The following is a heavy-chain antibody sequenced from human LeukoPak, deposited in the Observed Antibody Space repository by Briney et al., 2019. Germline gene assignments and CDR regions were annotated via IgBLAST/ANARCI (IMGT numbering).Heavy chain of an antibody. CDR2: IYYSGTT. J-gene: IGHJ4*02. CDR3: ARVWRQWLGVFDH. Sequence: SETLSLTCTVSGGSISSGGYYWSWIRQPPGKGLEWIGYIYYSGTTNYNPSLESRVTISVDTPKNQFSLKLSSVTAADTAVYYCARVWRQWLGVFDHWGQGTLVTVSS. V-gene: IGHV4-61*08. D-gene: IGHD6-19*01. CDR1: GGSISSGGYY.